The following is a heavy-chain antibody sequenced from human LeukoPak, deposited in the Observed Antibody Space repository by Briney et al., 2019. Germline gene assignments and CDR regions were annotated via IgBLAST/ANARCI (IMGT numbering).Heavy chain of an antibody. CDR1: GYTFTGYY. CDR2: INPNSGGT. Sequence: ASVKVSCKASGYTFTGYYMHWVRQAPGQGLEWMGWINPNSGGTNYAQKFQGRVTMTRDTSISTAYMELSRLRSDDTAVYYCARVRLHLGDYFPGQTLYYYYYGLDVWGQGTTVTVSS. J-gene: IGHJ6*02. V-gene: IGHV1-2*02. CDR3: ARVRLHLGDYFPGQTLYYYYYGLDV. D-gene: IGHD2/OR15-2a*01.